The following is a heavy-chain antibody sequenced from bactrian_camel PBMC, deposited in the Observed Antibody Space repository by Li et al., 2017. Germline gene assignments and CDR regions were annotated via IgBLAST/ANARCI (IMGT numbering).Heavy chain of an antibody. J-gene: IGHJ6*01. V-gene: IGHV3S55*01. CDR1: GYTYGGAC. CDR3: AAEGGDSEFEPILCVPFWF. Sequence: HVQLVESGGGSVQAGDSLRLSCEALGYTYGGACMGWFRQVPGKEREGVATINSDDTTTYTHSVKGRFTISKDDAGYTWYLQMNDLKPEDTAMYYCAAEGGDSEFEPILCVPFWFLGPGNPGHRL. CDR2: INSDDTT.